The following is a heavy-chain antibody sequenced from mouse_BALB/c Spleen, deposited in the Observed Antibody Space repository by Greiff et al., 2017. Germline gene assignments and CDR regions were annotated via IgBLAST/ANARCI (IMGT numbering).Heavy chain of an antibody. CDR2: ISYSGST. V-gene: IGHV3-8*02. D-gene: IGHD2-3*01. CDR3: ARYPIYDGYSGYFDV. CDR1: GDSITSGY. J-gene: IGHJ1*01. Sequence: EVQLQESGPSLVKPSQTLSLTCSVTGDSITSGYWNWIRKFPGNKLEYMGYISYSGSTYYNPSLKSRISITRDTSKNQYYLQLNSVTTEDTATYYCARYPIYDGYSGYFDVWGAGTTVTVSS.